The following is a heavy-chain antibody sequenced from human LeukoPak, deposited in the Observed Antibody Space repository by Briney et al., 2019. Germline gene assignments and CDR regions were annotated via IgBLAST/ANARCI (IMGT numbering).Heavy chain of an antibody. CDR1: GGSFSGYY. CDR2: TNHSGST. J-gene: IGHJ4*02. D-gene: IGHD3-10*01. Sequence: SETLSLTCAVYGGSFSGYYWSWIRQPPGKGLEWIGETNHSGSTNYNPSLKSRVTISVDTSKNQFSLKLSSVTAADTAVYYCARGLSPRINMVRGVRPPFRGVFDYWGQGTLVTVSS. V-gene: IGHV4-34*01. CDR3: ARGLSPRINMVRGVRPPFRGVFDY.